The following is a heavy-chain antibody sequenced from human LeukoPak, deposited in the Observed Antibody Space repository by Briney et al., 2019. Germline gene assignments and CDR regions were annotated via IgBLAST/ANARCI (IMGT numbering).Heavy chain of an antibody. D-gene: IGHD1-1*01. CDR2: INWNGGST. Sequence: PGGSLRLSCAASGFTFDDHGMSWVRHAPGKGLEWVSGINWNGGSTVYADSVKGRFTIPRDNAKNSLYLQMNSLRAEDTALYYCARPTGTLDAFDIWGQGTMVTVSS. V-gene: IGHV3-20*04. J-gene: IGHJ3*02. CDR3: ARPTGTLDAFDI. CDR1: GFTFDDHG.